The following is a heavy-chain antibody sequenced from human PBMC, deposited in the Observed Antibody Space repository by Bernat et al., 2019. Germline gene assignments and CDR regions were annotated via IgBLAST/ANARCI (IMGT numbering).Heavy chain of an antibody. J-gene: IGHJ4*02. D-gene: IGHD1-1*01. Sequence: EVQLVESRGDLVQPRGSLRLSCAASGFIFNTNWMSWVRQAPGKGLEWVANINQDGSETYYVDSVRGRFAISRDNAKNSLFLQMNSLRVEDTAVYYCARSPGTGTVDYWGPGTLVTVSS. CDR1: GFIFNTNW. CDR2: INQDGSET. CDR3: ARSPGTGTVDY. V-gene: IGHV3-7*03.